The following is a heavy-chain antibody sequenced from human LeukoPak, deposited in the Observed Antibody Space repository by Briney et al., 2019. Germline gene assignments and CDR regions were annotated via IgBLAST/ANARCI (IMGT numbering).Heavy chain of an antibody. CDR1: GFTLSSYA. Sequence: GGSLRLSCVASGFTLSSYAMSWVRQAPGTGLEWVSGVTGSGHSTYYVDSVKGRFTISRDNFKNTLYLQMNGLRAEDTAVYYCAKDERMATIDWYFDLWGRGTLVSVSS. J-gene: IGHJ2*01. CDR3: AKDERMATIDWYFDL. CDR2: VTGSGHST. D-gene: IGHD5-24*01. V-gene: IGHV3-23*01.